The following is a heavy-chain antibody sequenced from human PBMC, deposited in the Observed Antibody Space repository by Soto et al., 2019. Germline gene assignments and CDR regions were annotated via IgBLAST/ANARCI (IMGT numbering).Heavy chain of an antibody. CDR2: IYPGDSET. CDR1: AYTFTSYW. V-gene: IGHV5-51*01. Sequence: EESLKISCKPSAYTFTSYWIAWVRQIPGKGLQWMGIIYPGDSETRYSPSFEGQVTISADKSISTAYLQWSSLKASDTAMYYCARTRTEYGMDVWGQGTTVTSP. J-gene: IGHJ6*02. CDR3: ARTRTEYGMDV.